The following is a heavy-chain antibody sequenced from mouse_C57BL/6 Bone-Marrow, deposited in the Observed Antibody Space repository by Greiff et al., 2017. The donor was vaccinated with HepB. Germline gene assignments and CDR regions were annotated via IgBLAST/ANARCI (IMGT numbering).Heavy chain of an antibody. CDR3: ARGIYYGNYENAMDY. Sequence: EVKLVESGGGLVQPGGSLKLSCAASGFTFSDYGMAWVRQAPRKGPEWVAFISNLAYSIYYADTVTGRFTISRENAKNTLYLEMSSLRSEDTAMYYCARGIYYGNYENAMDYWGQGTSVTVSS. V-gene: IGHV5-15*01. J-gene: IGHJ4*01. CDR1: GFTFSDYG. CDR2: ISNLAYSI. D-gene: IGHD2-1*01.